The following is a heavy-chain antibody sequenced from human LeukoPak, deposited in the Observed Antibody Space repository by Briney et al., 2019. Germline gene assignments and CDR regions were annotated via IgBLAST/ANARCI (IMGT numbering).Heavy chain of an antibody. CDR1: GFTFSTYA. CDR3: AKEGGFCSGANCPRRIDH. J-gene: IGHJ4*02. CDR2: ISDSGGYT. Sequence: PGGCLRLACAAYGFTFSTYAVGSVRQARGRGLGLVSAISDSGGYTYYADPGKDRFTISRDSAKNTPYLQMNSLRADDTAEDYSAKEGGFCSGANCPRRIDHYVQGTRATVSS. D-gene: IGHD2-15*01. V-gene: IGHV3-23*01.